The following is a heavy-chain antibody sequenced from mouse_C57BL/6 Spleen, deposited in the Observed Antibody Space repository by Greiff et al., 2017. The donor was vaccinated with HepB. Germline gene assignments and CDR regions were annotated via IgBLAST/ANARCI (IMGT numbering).Heavy chain of an antibody. V-gene: IGHV1-53*01. J-gene: IGHJ2*01. CDR2: INPSNGGT. Sequence: QVQLQQSGTELVKPGASVKLSCKASGYTFTSYWMHWVKQRPGQGLEWIGNINPSNGGTNYNENFKSQATLTVDKSSSTAYMQLSSLTSEDSAVYDCARLEYGSSYYLDYWGQGTTLTVSS. CDR1: GYTFTSYW. CDR3: ARLEYGSSYYLDY. D-gene: IGHD1-1*01.